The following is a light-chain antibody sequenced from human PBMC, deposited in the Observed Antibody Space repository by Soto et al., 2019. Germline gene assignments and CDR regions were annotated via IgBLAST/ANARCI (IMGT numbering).Light chain of an antibody. J-gene: IGKJ1*01. Sequence: EIVLTHSPGTLSLSPGERATLSCRASQSVSNSSLAWYQQKPGQAPRLLIYGGSSRATGIPDRFSGGGSGTGFTLTVSRLEPEEFAVYYCQQYGNAPAFGQGTKV. CDR3: QQYGNAPA. V-gene: IGKV3-20*01. CDR2: GGS. CDR1: QSVSNSS.